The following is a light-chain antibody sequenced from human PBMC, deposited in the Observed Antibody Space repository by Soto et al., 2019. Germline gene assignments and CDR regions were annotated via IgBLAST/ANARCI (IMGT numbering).Light chain of an antibody. CDR1: QSCGTS. Sequence: EVVMTQSPGTVSVSRGERATLSCRASQSCGTSLAWYQQKPGQAPRLLIYGASTRATGVPARFSGRGSGTEFTFTISSLQSEDFAVYYCQQYYNWPPITFGQGTRLEIK. V-gene: IGKV3-15*01. CDR2: GAS. J-gene: IGKJ5*01. CDR3: QQYYNWPPIT.